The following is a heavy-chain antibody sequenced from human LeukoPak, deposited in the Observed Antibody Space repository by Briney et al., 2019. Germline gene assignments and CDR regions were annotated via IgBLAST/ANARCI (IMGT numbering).Heavy chain of an antibody. D-gene: IGHD3-22*01. CDR2: INHSGST. J-gene: IGHJ4*02. V-gene: IGHV4-34*01. CDR3: ASLIRYYYDSSGYYEGPYY. Sequence: PSETLSLTCAVYGGSFSGYYWSWIRQPPGKGLEWIGEINHSGSTNYNPSLKSRVTISVDTSKKQFSLKLSSVTAADTAVYYCASLIRYYYDSSGYYEGPYYWGQGTLVTVSS. CDR1: GGSFSGYY.